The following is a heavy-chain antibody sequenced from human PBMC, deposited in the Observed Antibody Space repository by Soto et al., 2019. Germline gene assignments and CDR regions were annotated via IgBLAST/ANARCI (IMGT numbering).Heavy chain of an antibody. Sequence: QVQLQESGPGLVRPSETLSLTCTVSGGSITNFFWTWIRQSPGKRLEWIGCIYYSGDNNYNPSLTSRVTISVDTSKNQFSLNLRSVTAADTAVYYCARGYPPWSYWGQGTLVTVSS. CDR1: GGSITNFF. V-gene: IGHV4-59*01. J-gene: IGHJ4*02. D-gene: IGHD1-1*01. CDR2: IYYSGDN. CDR3: ARGYPPWSY.